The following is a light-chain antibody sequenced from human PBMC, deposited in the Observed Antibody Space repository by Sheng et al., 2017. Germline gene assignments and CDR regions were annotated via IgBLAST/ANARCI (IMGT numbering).Light chain of an antibody. CDR2: DVS. CDR1: SSDVGGSKY. J-gene: IGLJ3*02. CDR3: SSYTSSSTWV. Sequence: QSALTQPASVSGSPGQSITISCTGTSSDVGGSKYVTWYQHHPGKAPKVMIYDVSNRPSGVSNRFSGSKSGNTASLTISGLQAEDEADYYCSSYTSSSTWVFGGGTKLTVL. V-gene: IGLV2-14*03.